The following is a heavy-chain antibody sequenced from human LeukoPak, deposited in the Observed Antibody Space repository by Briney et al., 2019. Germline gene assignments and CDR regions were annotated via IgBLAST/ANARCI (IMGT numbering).Heavy chain of an antibody. J-gene: IGHJ6*04. CDR2: INPNSGGT. Sequence: GASVKVSCKASGYTFTDHYIHWVRQAPGQGLEWMGWINPNSGGTNYAQKFQGRVTMTRDTSISTAYMELSRLRSDDTAVYYCARDNCSGGSCYLFEDVWGKGTTVTVSS. D-gene: IGHD2-15*01. CDR1: GYTFTDHY. CDR3: ARDNCSGGSCYLFEDV. V-gene: IGHV1-2*02.